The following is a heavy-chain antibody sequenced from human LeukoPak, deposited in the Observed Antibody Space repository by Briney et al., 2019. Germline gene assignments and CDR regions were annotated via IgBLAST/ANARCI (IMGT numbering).Heavy chain of an antibody. J-gene: IGHJ5*02. Sequence: GESLKISCKGSGYSFTSYWIGWVRQMPGKGLEWMGIIYPGDSDTRYSPSFQGQVTISADKSISTAYLQWSSLKASDTAMYYCAGTISYCSGGSCYANWFDPWGQGTLVTVSS. V-gene: IGHV5-51*01. CDR1: GYSFTSYW. CDR3: AGTISYCSGGSCYANWFDP. CDR2: IYPGDSDT. D-gene: IGHD2-15*01.